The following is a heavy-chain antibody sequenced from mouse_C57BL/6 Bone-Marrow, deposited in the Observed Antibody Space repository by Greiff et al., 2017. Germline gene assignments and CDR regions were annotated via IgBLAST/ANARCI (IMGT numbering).Heavy chain of an antibody. D-gene: IGHD3-2*02. V-gene: IGHV1-26*01. CDR1: GYTFTDYY. CDR2: INPNNGGT. J-gene: IGHJ2*01. CDR3: AIGDSSGYLFDY. Sequence: EVKLQQSGPELVKPGASVKISCKASGYTFTDYYMNWVKQSHGKSLEWIGDINPNNGGTSYKQKFKGKATLTVDKSSSTAYMELRSLTSEDSAVYYCAIGDSSGYLFDYWGQGTTLTVSS.